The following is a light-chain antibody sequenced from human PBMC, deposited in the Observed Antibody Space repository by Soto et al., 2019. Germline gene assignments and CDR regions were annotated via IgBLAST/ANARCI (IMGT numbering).Light chain of an antibody. Sequence: EIVLTQSPGTLSVSPGERASLSCRASQSVSSSLLAWYQQKPGQAPRVLIYGATSRATGIPDRFSGSVSGTDFTLTISRLEPEDFAVYYCQLYGDSLFTFGPGIKVDIK. CDR2: GAT. CDR3: QLYGDSLFT. CDR1: QSVSSSL. V-gene: IGKV3-20*01. J-gene: IGKJ3*01.